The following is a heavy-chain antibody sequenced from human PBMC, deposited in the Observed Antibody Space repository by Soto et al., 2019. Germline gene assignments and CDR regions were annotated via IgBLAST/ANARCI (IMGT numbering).Heavy chain of an antibody. CDR2: ISSSGSTI. V-gene: IGHV3-48*03. Sequence: GGPKRHSCPVSGGTFSSYERDLVSPDPGKGLEWVSYISSSGSTIYYADSVTGRFAISRDNAKNSPHLQMNSLRDDDTAVYYCARVYYYDRSASFGYWGQGTLVTCSS. CDR3: ARVYYYDRSASFGY. CDR1: GGTFSSYE. D-gene: IGHD3-22*01. J-gene: IGHJ4*02.